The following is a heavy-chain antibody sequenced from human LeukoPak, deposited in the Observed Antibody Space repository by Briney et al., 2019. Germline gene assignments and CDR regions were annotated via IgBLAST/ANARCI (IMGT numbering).Heavy chain of an antibody. CDR1: GGSISSYY. J-gene: IGHJ6*03. Sequence: SGTLSLTCAVSGGSISSYYWSWIRQPAGKGLEWIGRIYTSGSTNYNPSLKSRVTMSVDTSKNQFSLKLSSVTAADTAVYYCAREIDYYDSSGYYYGPNYYYYMDVWGKGTTVTISS. D-gene: IGHD3-22*01. CDR2: IYTSGST. V-gene: IGHV4-4*07. CDR3: AREIDYYDSSGYYYGPNYYYYMDV.